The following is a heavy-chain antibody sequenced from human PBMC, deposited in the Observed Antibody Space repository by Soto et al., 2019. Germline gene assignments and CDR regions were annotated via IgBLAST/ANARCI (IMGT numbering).Heavy chain of an antibody. CDR3: ARVVRQLVGPMGLGPSGSVDY. V-gene: IGHV4-61*01. J-gene: IGHJ4*02. Sequence: QVQLQESGPGLVKPSETLSLTCTVSGGSVSSGSYYWTWIRQPPGKGLEWIGCVYYSGTTNYNPSLKSRVTISVDTSKNQFSLKLRSVTAADTAVYFCARVVRQLVGPMGLGPSGSVDYWGQGTLVTVSS. D-gene: IGHD1-1*01. CDR1: GGSVSSGSYY. CDR2: VYYSGTT.